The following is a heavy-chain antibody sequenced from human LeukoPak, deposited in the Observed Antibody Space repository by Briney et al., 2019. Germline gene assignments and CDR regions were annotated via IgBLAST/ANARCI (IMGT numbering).Heavy chain of an antibody. J-gene: IGHJ5*02. Sequence: GESLKISCKGSGYSFTSYWIGWVRQMPGKGLEWMGIIYPGDSDTRYSPSFQGQFTISADKSISTAYPQWSSLKASDTAMYYCAIFDFLFGEIDNWFDPWGQGTQVTVSS. CDR1: GYSFTSYW. CDR3: AIFDFLFGEIDNWFDP. CDR2: IYPGDSDT. D-gene: IGHD3-16*01. V-gene: IGHV5-51*01.